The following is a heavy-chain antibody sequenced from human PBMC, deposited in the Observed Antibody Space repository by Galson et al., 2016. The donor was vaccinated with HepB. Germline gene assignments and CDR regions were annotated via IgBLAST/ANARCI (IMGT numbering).Heavy chain of an antibody. Sequence: SLRLSCAASGFTLSAYSMNWVRQAPGKGLEWVSCISGSNNNIHYEDSVRGRLTISRDNAKESMYLQMNSLRAEDTALYYGVRRPIYCSGSVGMDFWGQGTTVTVSS. CDR2: ISGSNNNI. V-gene: IGHV3-21*01. J-gene: IGHJ6*02. CDR1: GFTLSAYS. CDR3: VRRPIYCSGSVGMDF. D-gene: IGHD3-10*01.